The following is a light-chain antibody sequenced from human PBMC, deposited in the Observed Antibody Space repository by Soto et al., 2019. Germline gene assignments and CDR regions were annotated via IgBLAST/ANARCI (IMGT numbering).Light chain of an antibody. Sequence: EMVMTQSPATLSVSPGERATLSCRASQSVSSTLAWYQQKPGQAPRLLIYGASTRATGVPARFSGSGSGTEFTLTISSLQSEDFAVYHCQHYNSWPRTFGQGTKV. CDR2: GAS. CDR1: QSVSST. V-gene: IGKV3-15*01. J-gene: IGKJ1*01. CDR3: QHYNSWPRT.